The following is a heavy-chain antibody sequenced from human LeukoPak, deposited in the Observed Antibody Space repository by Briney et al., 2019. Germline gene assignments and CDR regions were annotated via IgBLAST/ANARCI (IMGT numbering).Heavy chain of an antibody. D-gene: IGHD4-23*01. CDR3: ARDHGGNAASDCFDY. CDR2: ISPYNGDT. V-gene: IGHV1-18*01. Sequence: ASVKVPCKASGYRSNDYGISWVRQAPGQGLEWMGWISPYNGDTNYAQNLQGRVTMTTDTSTSTVYMELRSLRSDETALYYCARDHGGNAASDCFDYWGQGTLVTVSS. CDR1: GYRSNDYG. J-gene: IGHJ4*02.